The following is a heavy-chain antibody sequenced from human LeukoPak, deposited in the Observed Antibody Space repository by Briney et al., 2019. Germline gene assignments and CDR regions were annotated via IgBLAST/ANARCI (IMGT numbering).Heavy chain of an antibody. CDR1: GFTFSSYN. CDR3: CTTVITPRYMDV. Sequence: GGSLRLSCAASGFTFSSYNMNWVRQAPGKGLEWVSSISTSSSYIYYADSLKGRFTISRGNAKNSLYLQMNSLKIEDTAVYYCCTTVITPRYMDVWGKGTTVAISS. CDR2: ISTSSSYI. V-gene: IGHV3-21*04. J-gene: IGHJ6*03. D-gene: IGHD4-23*01.